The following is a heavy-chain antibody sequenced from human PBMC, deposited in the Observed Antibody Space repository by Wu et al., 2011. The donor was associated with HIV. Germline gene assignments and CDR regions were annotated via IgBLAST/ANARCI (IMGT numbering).Heavy chain of an antibody. CDR2: IIPIFDTS. V-gene: IGHV1-69*06. J-gene: IGHJ6*02. CDR1: GYTFSSYD. D-gene: IGHD1-1*01. CDR3: ARGRQNWNDKPGYGMAV. Sequence: QVQLVQSGAEVKEPGASVKVSCKASGYTFSSYDINWVRQAIGQGLEWMGRIIPIFDTSDYAHKFQGRLTITADTSTSTAYMELSSLRSEDTAVYYCARGRQNWNDKPGYGMAVWGQGTTVTVSS.